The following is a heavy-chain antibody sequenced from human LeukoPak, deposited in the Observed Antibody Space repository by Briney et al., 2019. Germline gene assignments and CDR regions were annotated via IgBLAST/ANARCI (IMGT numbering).Heavy chain of an antibody. D-gene: IGHD5-18*01. CDR2: IRGSGGST. Sequence: PGGSLRLSCAVSGFTFSNSAMSWVRQAPGKGLEWVSGIRGSGGSTYYTDSVKGRFTISRDNSKNTLYLQMNSLRAEDTAVYYCARDRDSYGYVPTFDHWGHGTLVTVSS. CDR1: GFTFSNSA. V-gene: IGHV3-23*01. CDR3: ARDRDSYGYVPTFDH. J-gene: IGHJ4*01.